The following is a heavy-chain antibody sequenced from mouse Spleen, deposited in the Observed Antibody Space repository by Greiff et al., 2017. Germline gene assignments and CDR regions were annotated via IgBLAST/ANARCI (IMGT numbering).Heavy chain of an antibody. Sequence: VQLQQSGDDLVKPGASVKLSCKASGYTFTSYWINWIKQRPGQGLEWIGRIDPNSGGTKYNEKFKSKATLTVDKPSSTAYMQLSSLTSEDSAVYYCARSGYYRYEDAMDYWGQGTSVTVSS. CDR3: ARSGYYRYEDAMDY. CDR1: GYTFTSYW. CDR2: IDPNSGGT. J-gene: IGHJ4*01. D-gene: IGHD2-14*01. V-gene: IGHV1-72*01.